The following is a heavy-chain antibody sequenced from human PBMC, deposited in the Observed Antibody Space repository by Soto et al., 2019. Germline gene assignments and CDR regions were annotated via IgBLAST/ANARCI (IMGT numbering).Heavy chain of an antibody. CDR3: ARQVVDGTVAGTGSFDS. CDR2: IYYTGSA. J-gene: IGHJ4*02. CDR1: GASVSRNNYY. V-gene: IGHV4-39*01. D-gene: IGHD6-19*01. Sequence: PSETLSLTCDVSGASVSRNNYYWAWIRQLPGKGLEYIGRIYYTGSASYNPSLKSRVTMSVDTSDNQFSLKLGSVTAADTAVYYCARQVVDGTVAGTGSFDSWGQGTLVTVSS.